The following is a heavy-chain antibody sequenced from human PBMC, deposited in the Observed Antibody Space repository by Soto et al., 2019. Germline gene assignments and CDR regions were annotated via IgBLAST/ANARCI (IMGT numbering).Heavy chain of an antibody. CDR1: GFTFGDYY. CDR2: ISSSGSTI. J-gene: IGHJ6*02. CDR3: ARDNYGSGRDYYGMDV. Sequence: GSLRLSCAASGFTFGDYYMSWIRQAPGKGLEWVSYISSSGSTIYYADSVKGRFTISRDNAKNSLYLQMNSLRAEDTAVYYCARDNYGSGRDYYGMDVWGQGTTVTVSS. D-gene: IGHD3-10*01. V-gene: IGHV3-11*01.